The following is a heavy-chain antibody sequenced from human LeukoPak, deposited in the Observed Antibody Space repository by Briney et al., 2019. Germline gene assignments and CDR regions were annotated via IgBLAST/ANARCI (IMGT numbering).Heavy chain of an antibody. CDR1: GYTFTSYD. CDR3: ARILRGGAAGPWRYYYMDV. CDR2: MNPNSGNT. Sequence: ASVKVSCKASGYTFTSYDINWVRQATGQGLEWMGCMNPNSGNTGYAQKLQGRVTRTRNTSKSTAYMELSSLRSEDTAVYYCARILRGGAAGPWRYYYMDVWGKGTTVTVSS. D-gene: IGHD6-13*01. J-gene: IGHJ6*03. V-gene: IGHV1-8*01.